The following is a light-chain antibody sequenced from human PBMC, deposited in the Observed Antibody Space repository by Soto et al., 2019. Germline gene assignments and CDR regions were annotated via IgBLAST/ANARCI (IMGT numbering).Light chain of an antibody. J-gene: IGKJ3*01. CDR3: QQYGGSFRV. V-gene: IGKV3-20*01. Sequence: EIVFTQSPGTLSLSPGERATLSCRASQSVSSSYLAWYQQKPGQAPRLLIYGASSRATGIPDRFSGSGSGTDFTLTISRLEPEDFAVYYCQQYGGSFRVFGPGTKVDI. CDR2: GAS. CDR1: QSVSSSY.